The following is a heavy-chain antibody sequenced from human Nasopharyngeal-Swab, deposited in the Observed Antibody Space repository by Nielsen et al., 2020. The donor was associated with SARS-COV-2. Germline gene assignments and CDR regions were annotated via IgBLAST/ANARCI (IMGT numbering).Heavy chain of an antibody. CDR3: ARDIPDWLASGGFDY. CDR2: ISAYNGNT. CDR1: GYTFTSYG. J-gene: IGHJ4*02. D-gene: IGHD3-9*01. V-gene: IGHV1-18*01. Sequence: ASVKVSCKASGYTFTSYGISWVRQASGQGLEWMGWISAYNGNTNYAQKLQGRVTMTTDTSTSTAYMELRSLRSDDTAVYYCARDIPDWLASGGFDYWGQGTLVTVSS.